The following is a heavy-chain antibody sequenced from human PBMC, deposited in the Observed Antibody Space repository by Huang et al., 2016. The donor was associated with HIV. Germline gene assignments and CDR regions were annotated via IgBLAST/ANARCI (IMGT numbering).Heavy chain of an antibody. D-gene: IGHD1-1*01. CDR3: AKDSDYNWHHCDY. CDR1: GFTFNSYA. Sequence: EVQLLESGGGLVQPGGSLRLSCAAFGFTFNSYAMSWFRQASGKGLEWVSTSSGSCLTTYYADSVKGRFTISRDNSKNTLYLQINSLRAEDTAVYYCAKDSDYNWHHCDYWGQGNLVSVSS. J-gene: IGHJ4*02. V-gene: IGHV3-23*01. CDR2: SSGSCLTT.